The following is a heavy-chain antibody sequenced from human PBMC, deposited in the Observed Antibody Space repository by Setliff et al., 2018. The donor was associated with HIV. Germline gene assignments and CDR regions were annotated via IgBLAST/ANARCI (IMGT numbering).Heavy chain of an antibody. Sequence: GGSLRLSCAGSGFTFNNFWMAWVRQAPGKGLEWVANIKEDGTARYYVDSVEGRFTISRDNSKNSLYLQMNSLRTEDTALYYCAKSDNSGWYDWYFDLWGRGTLVTVSS. V-gene: IGHV3-7*03. J-gene: IGHJ2*01. CDR2: IKEDGTAR. CDR3: AKSDNSGWYDWYFDL. CDR1: GFTFNNFW. D-gene: IGHD6-19*01.